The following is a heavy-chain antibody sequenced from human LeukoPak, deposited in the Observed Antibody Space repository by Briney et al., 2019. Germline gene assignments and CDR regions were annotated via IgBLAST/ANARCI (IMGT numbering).Heavy chain of an antibody. CDR1: GGSISSYY. Sequence: SETLSLTCTVSGGSISSYYWSWIRQPPGKGLEWIGSMYYSGSTYYNPSLKSRITISVDTSKNQFSLKLSSVTAADTAVYYCARHRNRDYGSGSYPDYWGQGTLVTVSA. CDR2: MYYSGST. J-gene: IGHJ4*02. V-gene: IGHV4-39*01. CDR3: ARHRNRDYGSGSYPDY. D-gene: IGHD3-10*01.